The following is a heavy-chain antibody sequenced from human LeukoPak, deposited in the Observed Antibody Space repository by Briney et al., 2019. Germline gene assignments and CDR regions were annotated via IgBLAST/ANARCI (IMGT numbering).Heavy chain of an antibody. CDR3: ARHGALDYVWGSYRYLFDY. Sequence: SETLSLTCSVSGDSISSYYWSWIRQPPGKGLEWIGYIYTSGSTNYNPSLKSRVTISVDTSKNQFSLKLSSVTAADTAVYYCARHGALDYVWGSYRYLFDYWGQGTLVTVSS. CDR2: IYTSGST. J-gene: IGHJ4*02. CDR1: GDSISSYY. D-gene: IGHD3-16*02. V-gene: IGHV4-4*09.